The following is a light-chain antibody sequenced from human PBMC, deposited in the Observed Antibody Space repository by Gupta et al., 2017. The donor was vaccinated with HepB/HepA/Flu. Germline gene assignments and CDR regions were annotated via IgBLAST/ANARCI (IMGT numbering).Light chain of an antibody. V-gene: IGKV3-20*01. J-gene: IGKJ4*01. CDR2: AAS. Sequence: EIVLTQSPGTLSLSPGERATLSCRASQSVSRYYLAWYQQKPGQAPRLLIYAASSRATGIPDRFSGSGSGTDFTLTISRLEPEDFAVYYCHQSHTFGGGTKVEIK. CDR3: HQSHT. CDR1: QSVSRYY.